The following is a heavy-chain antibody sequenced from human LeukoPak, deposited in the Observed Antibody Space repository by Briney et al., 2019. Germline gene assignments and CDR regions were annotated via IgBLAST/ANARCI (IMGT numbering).Heavy chain of an antibody. Sequence: SETLSLTCTVSGGSISSYYWSWIRQPPGKGLEWIGYIYYSGSTNYNPSLKSRVTISVDTSKNQFSLKLSSVTAADTAVYYCAKQIKYSSSWYNWVDPWGQGTLVTVSS. CDR3: AKQIKYSSSWYNWVDP. CDR2: IYYSGST. J-gene: IGHJ5*02. D-gene: IGHD6-13*01. CDR1: GGSISSYY. V-gene: IGHV4-59*08.